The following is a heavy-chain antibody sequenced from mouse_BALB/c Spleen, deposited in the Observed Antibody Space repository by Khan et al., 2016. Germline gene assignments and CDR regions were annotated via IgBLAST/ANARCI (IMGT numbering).Heavy chain of an antibody. CDR3: ALDGSWFAY. CDR2: IDPANVNT. V-gene: IGHV14-3*02. J-gene: IGHJ3*01. Sequence: VRLQQSGAELVKPGASVKLSCTASGFNIKDTYIHWVRQRPEQGLEWIGRIDPANVNTKYDPKFQGKATITADTSSNTAYLQLSSLTSEDTAVYYGALDGSWFAYWGQGTLVTVSA. D-gene: IGHD2-3*01. CDR1: GFNIKDTY.